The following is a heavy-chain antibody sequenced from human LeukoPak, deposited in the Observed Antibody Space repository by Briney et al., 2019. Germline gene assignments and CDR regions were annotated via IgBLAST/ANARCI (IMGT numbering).Heavy chain of an antibody. CDR2: ISSSSSYI. CDR3: ARDPRIAAAADPY. D-gene: IGHD6-13*01. V-gene: IGHV3-21*01. CDR1: GFTFSSYS. J-gene: IGHJ4*02. Sequence: GGSLRLYCAASGFTFSSYSMNWVRQAPGKGLEWVSSISSSSSYIYYADSVKGRFTISRDNAKNSLYLQMNSLRAEDTAVYYCARDPRIAAAADPYWGQGTLVTVSS.